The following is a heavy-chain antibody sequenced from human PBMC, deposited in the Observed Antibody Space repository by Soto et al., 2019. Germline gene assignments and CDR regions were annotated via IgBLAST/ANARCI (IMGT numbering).Heavy chain of an antibody. CDR1: GFTFSSYS. V-gene: IGHV3-21*01. CDR3: ARVSGFDYDSSGYRLPYNWFDP. D-gene: IGHD3-22*01. CDR2: ISSSSSYI. J-gene: IGHJ5*02. Sequence: EVQLVESGGGLVKPGGSLRLSCAASGFTFSSYSMNWVRQAPGKGLEWVSSISSSSSYIYYADSVKGRFTISRDNAKNSLYLQMNSLRAEDTAVYYCARVSGFDYDSSGYRLPYNWFDPWGQGTLVTVSS.